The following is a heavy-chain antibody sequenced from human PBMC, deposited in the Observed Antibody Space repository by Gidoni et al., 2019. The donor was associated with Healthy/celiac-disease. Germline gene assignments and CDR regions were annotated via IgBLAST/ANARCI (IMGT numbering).Heavy chain of an antibody. CDR2: ISWNSGSI. J-gene: IGHJ3*02. CDR3: AKDIVATLDAFDI. D-gene: IGHD5-12*01. Sequence: EVQLVESGGGLVQPGRSLRLSCAASGFTFDDYAMHWVRQAPGKGLEWVSGISWNSGSIGYADSVKGRFTISRDNAKNSLYLQMNSLRAEDTALYYCAKDIVATLDAFDIWGQGTMVTVSS. CDR1: GFTFDDYA. V-gene: IGHV3-9*01.